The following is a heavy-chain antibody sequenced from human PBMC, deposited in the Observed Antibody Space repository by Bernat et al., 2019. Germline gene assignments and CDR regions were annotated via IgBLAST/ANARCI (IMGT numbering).Heavy chain of an antibody. CDR3: GKVFNFDYYGMDV. Sequence: EVQLLESGGGLVQPGGSLRLSCAASGFTFSSYAMSWVRQAPGKGLEWVSAISGIGTSTYYAESVKGRFTISRDNSKNTLHLQMNSLRAEDTAVYYCGKVFNFDYYGMDVWGQGTRDRVS. CDR1: GFTFSSYA. V-gene: IGHV3-23*01. CDR2: ISGIGTST. D-gene: IGHD1-1*01. J-gene: IGHJ6*02.